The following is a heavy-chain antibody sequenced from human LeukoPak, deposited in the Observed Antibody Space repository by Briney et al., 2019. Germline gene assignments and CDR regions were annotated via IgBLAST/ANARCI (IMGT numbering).Heavy chain of an antibody. Sequence: GGSLRLSCADSGFTFSSYAMTWVRQAAGKELEWVSAIIGTSGSTCYADSVKGRFTISRDNSKNTLYLQMNSLRAEDTAVYYCAVYCSGGCYSGLVWGQGTLVTVSS. V-gene: IGHV3-23*01. J-gene: IGHJ4*02. CDR1: GFTFSSYA. CDR3: AVYCSGGCYSGLV. D-gene: IGHD2-21*02. CDR2: IIGTSGST.